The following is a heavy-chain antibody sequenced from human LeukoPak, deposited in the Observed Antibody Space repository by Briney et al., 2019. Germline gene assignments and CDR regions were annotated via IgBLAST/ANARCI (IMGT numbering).Heavy chain of an antibody. Sequence: GGSLRLSCAASGFTLSSYTMNWVRQAPGKGLEWVSSITSSSSYIYYADSVKGRFTISRDNAKKSLYLQMNSLRAEDTAVYYCARDRNTDFWSGYYTNYCDYWGQGTLVTVSS. CDR1: GFTLSSYT. CDR3: ARDRNTDFWSGYYTNYCDY. D-gene: IGHD3-3*01. V-gene: IGHV3-21*01. J-gene: IGHJ4*02. CDR2: ITSSSSYI.